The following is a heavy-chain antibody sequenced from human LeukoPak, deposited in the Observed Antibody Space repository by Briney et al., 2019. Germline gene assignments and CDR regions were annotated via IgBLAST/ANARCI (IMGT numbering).Heavy chain of an antibody. CDR1: GFTFSSYA. D-gene: IGHD6-19*01. CDR3: AKDGAVAGPEYYFDY. Sequence: GGSLRLSCSASGFTFSSYAMHWVRQAPGKGLEYVSAISSNGGTTYYADSVKGRFTISRDNSKNTLYLQMSSLRAEDTAVYYCAKDGAVAGPEYYFDYWGQGTLVTVSS. CDR2: ISSNGGTT. J-gene: IGHJ4*02. V-gene: IGHV3-64D*09.